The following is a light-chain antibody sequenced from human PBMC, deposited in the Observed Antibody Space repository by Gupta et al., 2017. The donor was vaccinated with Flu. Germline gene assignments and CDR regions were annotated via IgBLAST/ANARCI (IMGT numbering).Light chain of an antibody. V-gene: IGKV1-33*01. J-gene: IGKJ2*01. CDR2: DAS. CDR3: QQYDNFTYT. Sequence: DIQLTQSPSSLSASVGDRVTITCQASQGISNYLNWYQQKPGKAPKLLIYDASNLETGVPSRCSGSGSGTDFTFTISSLQPEDIATYYCQQYDNFTYTFGQGTKLEIK. CDR1: QGISNY.